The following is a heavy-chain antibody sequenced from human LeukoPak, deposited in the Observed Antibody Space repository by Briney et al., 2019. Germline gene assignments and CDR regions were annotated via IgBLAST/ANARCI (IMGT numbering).Heavy chain of an antibody. V-gene: IGHV4-59*08. Sequence: SETLSLTCTVSGGSTSSYYWSWLRQPPGKGRVWIGYLYYSGSTNYNPSLKSRVTISVDTSKNQFSLKLSSVTAADTAVYYCARHGNPYCGGDCYRGEFDYWGQGTLVTVSS. CDR2: LYYSGST. J-gene: IGHJ4*02. CDR3: ARHGNPYCGGDCYRGEFDY. D-gene: IGHD2-21*02. CDR1: GGSTSSYY.